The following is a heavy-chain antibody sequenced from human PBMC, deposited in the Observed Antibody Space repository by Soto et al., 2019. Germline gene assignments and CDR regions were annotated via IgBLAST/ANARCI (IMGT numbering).Heavy chain of an antibody. V-gene: IGHV3-11*01. CDR1: GVTFSTCS. Sequence: GGSLRLSCAASGVTFSTCSMNWIRQAPGKGLEWVSSISGSRNTVYYADSLKGRFTISRDNAKNSLYLQMNRLRAEDTAVYYCAKVSWREKYGMDVWGQGTTVTVSS. CDR2: ISGSRNTV. J-gene: IGHJ6*02. CDR3: AKVSWREKYGMDV.